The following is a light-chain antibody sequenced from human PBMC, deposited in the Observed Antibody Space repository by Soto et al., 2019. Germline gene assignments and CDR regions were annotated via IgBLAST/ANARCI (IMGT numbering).Light chain of an antibody. CDR1: QSISNW. Sequence: DIHMTQSPSTLSGSVGDRVTITCRASQSISNWLAWHQQRPGKAAKLLIYKASNLETGVPSRFSGSGSRTEFTLTISSLQPDDFATYYCQQYSSYSAYTLGQGTKVDIK. V-gene: IGKV1-5*03. J-gene: IGKJ2*01. CDR2: KAS. CDR3: QQYSSYSAYT.